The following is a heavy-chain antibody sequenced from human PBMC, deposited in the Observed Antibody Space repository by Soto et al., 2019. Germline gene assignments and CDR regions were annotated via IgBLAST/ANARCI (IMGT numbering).Heavy chain of an antibody. CDR2: INPGGTIT. V-gene: IGHV3-74*01. J-gene: IGHJ4*02. D-gene: IGHD3-16*01. CDR1: GFTFSSHW. Sequence: EEQLVESGGGLVQPGGSLRLSCAASGFTFSSHWMHWVRQAPGKGLVWVSRINPGGTITDYADSVKGRFTISRDNAKNTVYLQVNSLRGDDTAEYFCARVPIGKYGVWNYWGQGTLVTVSS. CDR3: ARVPIGKYGVWNY.